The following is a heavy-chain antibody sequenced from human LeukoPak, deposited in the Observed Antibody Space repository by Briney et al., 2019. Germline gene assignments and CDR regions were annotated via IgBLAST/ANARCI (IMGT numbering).Heavy chain of an antibody. CDR3: ARRGYCSGGSRYWRGAFDI. D-gene: IGHD2-15*01. Sequence: SETLSLTRTASGGSISSYYWSWIRQPAGKGLEWIGRIYTSGSTNYNPSLKSRVTMSVDTSKNQFSLKLSSVTAADTAVYYCARRGYCSGGSRYWRGAFDIWGQGTMVTVSS. CDR2: IYTSGST. J-gene: IGHJ3*02. V-gene: IGHV4-4*07. CDR1: GGSISSYY.